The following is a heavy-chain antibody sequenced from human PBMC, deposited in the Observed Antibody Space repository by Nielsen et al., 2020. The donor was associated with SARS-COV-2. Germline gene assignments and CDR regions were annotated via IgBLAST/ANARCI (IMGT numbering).Heavy chain of an antibody. CDR1: TGINNYY. CDR2: IHYSGTA. CDR3: ARGSEGWLQQYGMDV. V-gene: IGHV4-59*01. J-gene: IGHJ6*02. Sequence: SETLSLTRTVSTGINNYYWSWIRQPPGKGLEWLAYIHYSGTANYNPSLKSRGLVSIDTSKNQFSLKLSSVTAADTAVYYCARGSEGWLQQYGMDVWGQGTTVTVSS. D-gene: IGHD5-24*01.